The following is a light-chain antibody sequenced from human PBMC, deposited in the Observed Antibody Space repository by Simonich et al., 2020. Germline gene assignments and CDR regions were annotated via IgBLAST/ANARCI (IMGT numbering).Light chain of an antibody. Sequence: DIQMTQSPSSLSASVGDRDTITCRASQSISSYLNWYQQKPGKAPKLLIYAASSLQSGVPSRVSGSVSGTDFTLTISSLQPEDFATYYCQQSYSTPRTFGQGTKVEIK. CDR3: QQSYSTPRT. CDR2: AAS. J-gene: IGKJ1*01. CDR1: QSISSY. V-gene: IGKV1-39*01.